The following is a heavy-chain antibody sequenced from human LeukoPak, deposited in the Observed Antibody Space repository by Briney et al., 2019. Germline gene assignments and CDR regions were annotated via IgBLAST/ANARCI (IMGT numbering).Heavy chain of an antibody. J-gene: IGHJ4*02. D-gene: IGHD5-18*01. Sequence: SETLSLTCAVYGGSFSGYYWSWIRQPPGKGLEWIGEINHSGSTNYNPSLTNRVTISVDTSKDQFSLKLSSVTAADTAVYYCARLRGYSYGYHNYWGQGTLVTVSS. CDR3: ARLRGYSYGYHNY. CDR1: GGSFSGYY. CDR2: INHSGST. V-gene: IGHV4-34*01.